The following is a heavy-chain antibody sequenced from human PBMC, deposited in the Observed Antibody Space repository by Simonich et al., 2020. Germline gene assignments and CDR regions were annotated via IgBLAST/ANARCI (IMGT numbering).Heavy chain of an antibody. Sequence: QLQLQESGPGLVKPSETLSLTCTVSGGSISSSSYYWGWIRRPPGKGLEGIGSIYYSGRTYYNPSLKSRVTISVDTSKNQFSLKLSSVTAADTAVYYWARWAYSSSYFDYWGQGTLVTVSS. J-gene: IGHJ4*02. CDR3: ARWAYSSSYFDY. CDR2: IYYSGRT. D-gene: IGHD6-6*01. V-gene: IGHV4-39*01. CDR1: GGSISSSSYY.